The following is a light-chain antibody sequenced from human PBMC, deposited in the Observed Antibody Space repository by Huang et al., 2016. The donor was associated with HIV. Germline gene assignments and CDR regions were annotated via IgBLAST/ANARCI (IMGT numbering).Light chain of an antibody. CDR1: QSVSSN. J-gene: IGKJ1*01. CDR2: GAS. Sequence: EIVMTQSPATLSVSPGETATLSCRASQSVSSNLAVYQQKPGQAPRLLMYGASTRATKSPARFSGSGSGTEFTLTISSLQSEDFAVYYCQQYNNWPRTFGQGTKVEIK. V-gene: IGKV3-15*01. CDR3: QQYNNWPRT.